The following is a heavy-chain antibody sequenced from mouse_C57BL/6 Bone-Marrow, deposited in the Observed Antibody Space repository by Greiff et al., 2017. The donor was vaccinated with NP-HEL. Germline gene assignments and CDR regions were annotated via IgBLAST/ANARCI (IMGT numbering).Heavy chain of an antibody. Sequence: QVQLQQSGPELVKPGASVKISCKASGYAFSSSWMNWVKQRPGKGLEWIGRIYPGDGDTNYNGKFKGKATLTADKSSSTAYMQLSSLTSEDSAVYFCASPFYYGGDYWGQGTTLTVSS. CDR1: GYAFSSSW. CDR2: IYPGDGDT. V-gene: IGHV1-82*01. CDR3: ASPFYYGGDY. J-gene: IGHJ2*01. D-gene: IGHD1-1*01.